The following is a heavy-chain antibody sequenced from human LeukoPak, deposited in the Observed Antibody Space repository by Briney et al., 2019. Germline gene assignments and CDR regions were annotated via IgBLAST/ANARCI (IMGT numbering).Heavy chain of an antibody. D-gene: IGHD3-22*01. CDR3: ARFNGYYDSFDY. CDR2: INSDETST. V-gene: IGHV3-74*01. J-gene: IGHJ4*02. CDR1: GFIFSNYW. Sequence: PGGSLRLSCAASGFIFSNYWMHWVRQAPGKGLVWVSRINSDETSTTYADSVRGRFILSRDNAKKNLYLQMNSLRDEDTAVYYCARFNGYYDSFDYWGQGTLVTVSS.